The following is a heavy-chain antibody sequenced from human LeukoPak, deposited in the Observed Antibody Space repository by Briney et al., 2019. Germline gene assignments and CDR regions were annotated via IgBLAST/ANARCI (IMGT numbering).Heavy chain of an antibody. Sequence: GGSLRLSCAASGFTFSDYYMYWIRQTPGKGLEWVSYISGIGGYTNYADSVKGRFTTSRDNGKNSLYLQMNSLRAEDTAVYYCTRNDNWGGSSSYPDYWGQGTLVTVSS. CDR2: ISGIGGYT. J-gene: IGHJ4*02. D-gene: IGHD6-6*01. CDR3: TRNDNWGGSSSYPDY. CDR1: GFTFSDYY. V-gene: IGHV3-11*06.